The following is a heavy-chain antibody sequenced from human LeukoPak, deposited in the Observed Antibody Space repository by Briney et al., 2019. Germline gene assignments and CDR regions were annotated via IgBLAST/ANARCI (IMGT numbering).Heavy chain of an antibody. V-gene: IGHV1-69*05. CDR3: ARGPLFYGSGVTYFDD. CDR1: GGTFSNFA. J-gene: IGHJ4*02. D-gene: IGHD3-10*01. Sequence: SVKVSCKASGGTFSNFAISWVRQAPGQGLEWMGGIIPIFGTANYAQKFQGRVTIITGESTSTAYIELSSLISEDTAVYYCARGPLFYGSGVTYFDDWGQGTLVTVSS. CDR2: IIPIFGTA.